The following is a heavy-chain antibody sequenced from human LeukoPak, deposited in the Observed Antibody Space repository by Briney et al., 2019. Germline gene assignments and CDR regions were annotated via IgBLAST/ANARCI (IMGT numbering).Heavy chain of an antibody. CDR1: GFTFSSHW. CDR2: INSDGTGT. J-gene: IGHJ4*02. D-gene: IGHD3-22*01. CDR3: AREGTYSNGPDY. V-gene: IGHV3-74*01. Sequence: GGSLGLSCAASGFTFSSHWMHWVRQAPGKGLVWVSRINSDGTGTTYADSVKGRFTISRDNAKNTLYLQMNSLRVEDTAVFHCAREGTYSNGPDYWGQGTLVTVSS.